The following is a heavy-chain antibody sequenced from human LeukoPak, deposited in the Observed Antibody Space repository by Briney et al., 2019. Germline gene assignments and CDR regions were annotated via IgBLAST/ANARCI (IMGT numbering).Heavy chain of an antibody. CDR1: GFTFSSYA. Sequence: GRSLRLSCAASGFTFSSYAMHWVRQAPGKGLEWVANIKQDGSEKYYVDFVKGRFTISRDNAKNSLYLQMNSLRAEDTAVYYCARGWLYGGDAFDYWGQGTLVTVSS. J-gene: IGHJ4*02. V-gene: IGHV3-7*03. CDR3: ARGWLYGGDAFDY. CDR2: IKQDGSEK. D-gene: IGHD5-12*01.